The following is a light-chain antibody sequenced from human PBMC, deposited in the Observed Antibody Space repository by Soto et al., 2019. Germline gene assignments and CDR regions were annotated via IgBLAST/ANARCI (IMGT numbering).Light chain of an antibody. V-gene: IGKV3-20*01. CDR3: QQYGTSPYT. Sequence: EIVLTQSPGTLSLSPGERATLSCRASQSVSSSYLAWYQQKPGQAPRLLSYGASSRSTGIPDRFSGSGSGTDFTLTISSLEPEDFAVFYCQQYGTSPYTFGKGTKLEIK. CDR2: GAS. CDR1: QSVSSSY. J-gene: IGKJ2*01.